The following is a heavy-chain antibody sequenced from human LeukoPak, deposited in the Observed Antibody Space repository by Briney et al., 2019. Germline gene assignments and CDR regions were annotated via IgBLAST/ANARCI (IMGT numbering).Heavy chain of an antibody. V-gene: IGHV3-48*01. CDR3: ARESSSSWSSNFDY. D-gene: IGHD6-13*01. CDR2: ISSSSSTI. CDR1: GFTFSSYS. Sequence: PGGSLRLSCAASGFTFSSYSMNWVRQAPGKGLEWVSYISSSSSTIYYADSVEGRFTISRDNAKNSLYLQMNSLRAEDTAVYYCARESSSSWSSNFDYWGQGTLVTVSS. J-gene: IGHJ4*02.